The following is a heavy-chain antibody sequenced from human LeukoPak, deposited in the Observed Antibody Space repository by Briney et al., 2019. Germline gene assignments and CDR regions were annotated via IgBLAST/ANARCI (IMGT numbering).Heavy chain of an antibody. V-gene: IGHV1-18*01. Sequence: ASVKVSCKASGYTFTSYGISWVRQAPGQGLEWMGWISAYNHNTNYAQKLQGRVTITADKSTSTAYMELSSLRSEDTAVYYCARESVITALYYFDYWGQGTLVTVSS. CDR1: GYTFTSYG. D-gene: IGHD3-22*01. J-gene: IGHJ4*02. CDR2: ISAYNHNT. CDR3: ARESVITALYYFDY.